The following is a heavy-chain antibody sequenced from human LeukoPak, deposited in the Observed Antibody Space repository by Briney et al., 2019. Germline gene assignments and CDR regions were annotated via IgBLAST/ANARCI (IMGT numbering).Heavy chain of an antibody. Sequence: ASVKVSCKASGYTFTSYGISWVRQAPGQGLEWMGWISAYNGNTNYAQKFQGGVTMTTDTSTSTAYIELRGLTSDDAAVYYCARDSLLWFGEFDYFDFWGKGTLVTVSS. CDR1: GYTFTSYG. CDR3: ARDSLLWFGEFDYFDF. V-gene: IGHV1-18*01. D-gene: IGHD3-10*01. CDR2: ISAYNGNT. J-gene: IGHJ4*02.